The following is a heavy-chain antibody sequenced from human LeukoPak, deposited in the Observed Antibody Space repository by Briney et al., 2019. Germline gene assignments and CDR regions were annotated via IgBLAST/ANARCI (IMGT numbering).Heavy chain of an antibody. V-gene: IGHV4-39*01. CDR1: GDSISSTTYY. Sequence: PSETLSLTCTVSGDSISSTTYYWGWIRQPPGKGLEWIGSISYSGSTYYNPSLKSRVTISVDTSKNQFSLKLTSVTAADTAVYYCARHTYSGYDLAYWGQGTLVTVSS. J-gene: IGHJ4*02. CDR2: ISYSGST. D-gene: IGHD5-12*01. CDR3: ARHTYSGYDLAY.